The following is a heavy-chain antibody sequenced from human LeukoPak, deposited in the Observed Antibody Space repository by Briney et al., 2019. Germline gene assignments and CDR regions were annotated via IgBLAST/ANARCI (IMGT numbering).Heavy chain of an antibody. CDR1: GFTFSRYG. D-gene: IGHD3-10*01. CDR3: AKFGGAYGLKYYFDY. J-gene: IGHJ4*02. Sequence: PGGSLRLSCAASGFTFSRYGMSWVRQAPGKGLEWVSVFSGSGGSTYYADSVKGRFTISRDNSKNTLYLQMNSLRAEDTAVYYCAKFGGAYGLKYYFDYWGQGTLVTVSS. CDR2: FSGSGGST. V-gene: IGHV3-23*01.